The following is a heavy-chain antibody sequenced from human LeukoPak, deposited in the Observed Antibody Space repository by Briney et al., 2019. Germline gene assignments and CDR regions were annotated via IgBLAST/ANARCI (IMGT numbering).Heavy chain of an antibody. J-gene: IGHJ4*02. Sequence: GGSLRLSCAASGFTFSTYAMNWVRQAPGEGLKWVSCITGDSAYIYYADSVKGRFTISRDNAKNLLYLQMNSLRAQDTAVYYCARYGVSSSTSYIDFWGQGTLVTVSS. V-gene: IGHV3-21*01. CDR2: ITGDSAYI. D-gene: IGHD2-2*01. CDR1: GFTFSTYA. CDR3: ARYGVSSSTSYIDF.